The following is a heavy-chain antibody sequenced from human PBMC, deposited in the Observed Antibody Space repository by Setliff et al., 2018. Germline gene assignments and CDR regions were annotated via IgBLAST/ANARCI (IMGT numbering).Heavy chain of an antibody. CDR3: ARVVGYSYGYYFDY. CDR2: IHYSGST. Sequence: SETLSLTCTVSGGSISSHYWSWIRQPPGKGLEHIGNIHYSGSTNYNPSLKSRVTISVDTSKNQFSLKLTSVTAADTAVYYCARVVGYSYGYYFDYWGQGTLVTVSS. CDR1: GGSISSHY. D-gene: IGHD5-18*01. J-gene: IGHJ4*02. V-gene: IGHV4-59*11.